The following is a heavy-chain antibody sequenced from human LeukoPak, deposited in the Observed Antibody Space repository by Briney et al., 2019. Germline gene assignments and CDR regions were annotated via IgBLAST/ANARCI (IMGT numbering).Heavy chain of an antibody. D-gene: IGHD4-11*01. CDR1: GFTLSSNW. CDR2: IKQDGSVK. J-gene: IGHJ4*02. V-gene: IGHV3-7*01. Sequence: GGSLRLSCGASGFTLSSNWMTWVRQAPGRGLEWVASIKQDGSVKYYVDSVKGRFTISRDNARNSLSLQMNSLGVEDTAVYYCARDPNPSNYGDYWGQGTLVTVSS. CDR3: ARDPNPSNYGDY.